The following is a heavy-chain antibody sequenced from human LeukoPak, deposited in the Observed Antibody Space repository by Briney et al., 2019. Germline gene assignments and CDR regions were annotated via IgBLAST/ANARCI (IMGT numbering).Heavy chain of an antibody. D-gene: IGHD1-14*01. CDR2: IYYSGST. V-gene: IGHV4-59*01. J-gene: IGHJ6*03. Sequence: SETLSLTCTVSGGSISSSYWSWIRQPPGKGLEWIGYIYYSGSTNYNPSLKSRVTISVDTSKNQFSLNLSSVTAADTAVYYCASAIAEDFYYYYMDVWGKGTTVTVSS. CDR3: ASAIAEDFYYYYMDV. CDR1: GGSISSSY.